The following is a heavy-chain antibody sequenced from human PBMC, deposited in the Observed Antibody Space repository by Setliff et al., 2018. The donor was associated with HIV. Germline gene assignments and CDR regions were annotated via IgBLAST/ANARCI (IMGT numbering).Heavy chain of an antibody. Sequence: ASVKVSCKASGYTFTGYYMHWVRQAPGQGLEWMGWINPNSGDTNYAQKFQGRIIMTRDTSINTVYMELSSLTSDDTALYYCARQDIPTGYYLFDYWGQGTQVTVSS. V-gene: IGHV1-2*02. CDR1: GYTFTGYY. J-gene: IGHJ4*02. CDR3: ARQDIPTGYYLFDY. CDR2: INPNSGDT. D-gene: IGHD3-9*01.